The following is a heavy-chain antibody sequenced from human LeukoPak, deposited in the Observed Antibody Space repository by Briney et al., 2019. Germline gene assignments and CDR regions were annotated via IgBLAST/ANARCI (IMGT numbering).Heavy chain of an antibody. CDR2: IYTTGST. CDR1: GGSISSGSYY. J-gene: IGHJ4*02. V-gene: IGHV4-61*02. Sequence: PSXTLSLTCTVSGGSISSGSYYWSWIRQPAGKGLEWIGRIYTTGSTNYNPSLKSRVTISVDTSKNQFSLKLSSVTAADTVIYFCARLGAHIPAPPDYWGQGTLVSVSS. CDR3: ARLGAHIPAPPDY. D-gene: IGHD2-2*01.